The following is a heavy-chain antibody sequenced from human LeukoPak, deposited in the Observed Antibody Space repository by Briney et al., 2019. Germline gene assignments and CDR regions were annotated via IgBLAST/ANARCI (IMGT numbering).Heavy chain of an antibody. CDR2: ITGDGAKI. V-gene: IGHV3-23*01. Sequence: GGSLRLSCAASEFTFSKYAMSCVRQAPGEGLEWVSGITGDGAKIYYADSVKGRFTISRDNSQNTLYLQMNNLRGEDTAVYFCARRDYYDSSGYAPLFDHWGQGTLVTVSP. J-gene: IGHJ4*02. D-gene: IGHD3-22*01. CDR1: EFTFSKYA. CDR3: ARRDYYDSSGYAPLFDH.